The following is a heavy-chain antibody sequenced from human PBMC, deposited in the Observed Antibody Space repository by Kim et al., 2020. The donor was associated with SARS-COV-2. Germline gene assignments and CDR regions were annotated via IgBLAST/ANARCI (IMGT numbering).Heavy chain of an antibody. CDR3: ARGRGDY. J-gene: IGHJ4*02. V-gene: IGHV4-59*01. CDR2: IYYSGST. CDR1: GGSISSYY. Sequence: SETLSLTCTVSGGSISSYYWSWIRQPPGKGLEWIGYIYYSGSTNYNPSLKSRVTISVDTSKNQFSLKLSSVTAADTAVYYCARGRGDYWGQGTLVTVSS.